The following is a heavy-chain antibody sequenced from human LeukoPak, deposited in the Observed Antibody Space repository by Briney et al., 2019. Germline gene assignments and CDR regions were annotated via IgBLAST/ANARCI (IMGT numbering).Heavy chain of an antibody. CDR2: ISSSSSYI. V-gene: IGHV3-21*01. J-gene: IGHJ6*02. CDR1: GFTFSSYS. Sequence: PGGSLRLSCAASGFTFSSYSMNWVRQAPGKGLEWVSSISSSSSYIYYADSVKGRFTISRDNAKNSLYLQMNSLRAEDTAVYYCARDLIGEIRYYYYGMDVWGQGTTVTVSS. CDR3: ARDLIGEIRYYYYGMDV. D-gene: IGHD2/OR15-2a*01.